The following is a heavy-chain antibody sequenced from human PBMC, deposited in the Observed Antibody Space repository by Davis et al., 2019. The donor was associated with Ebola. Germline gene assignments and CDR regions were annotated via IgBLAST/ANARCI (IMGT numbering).Heavy chain of an antibody. J-gene: IGHJ5*02. D-gene: IGHD3-10*01. CDR2: INPNRGGT. V-gene: IGHV1-2*06. Sequence: AASVKVSCKASGYTFTGYYMHWVRQAPGQGLEWMGRINPNRGGTNYAQKFQGRVTMTRDTSISTAYMELSRLRSDDTAVYYCARVVVLWFGELLIRHDWFDPWGQGTLVTVSS. CDR3: ARVVVLWFGELLIRHDWFDP. CDR1: GYTFTGYY.